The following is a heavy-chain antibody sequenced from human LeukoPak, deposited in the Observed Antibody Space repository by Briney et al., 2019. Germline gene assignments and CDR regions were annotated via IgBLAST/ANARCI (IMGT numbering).Heavy chain of an antibody. V-gene: IGHV1-46*01. Sequence: ASVKVSCKASGGTFSSYDISWVRQAPGQGPEWMGVISPSGGSTTYAQKFQGRVTLTRDMSTSTDYLELSSLRSEDTAVYYCARDYYDSSGYSPWGQGTLVTVSS. CDR1: GGTFSSYD. D-gene: IGHD3-22*01. J-gene: IGHJ5*02. CDR3: ARDYYDSSGYSP. CDR2: ISPSGGST.